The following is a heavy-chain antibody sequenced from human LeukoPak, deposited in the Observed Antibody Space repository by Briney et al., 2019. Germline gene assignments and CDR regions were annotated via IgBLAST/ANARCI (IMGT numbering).Heavy chain of an antibody. CDR2: VNRDGST. CDR1: GFTFSSYW. CDR3: ARGYSDSSAYTKGY. D-gene: IGHD3-22*01. V-gene: IGHV3-74*01. Sequence: GGSLRLSCAASGFTFSSYWMHWVRQAPGKGQVWVSRVNRDGSTSYADSVKGRFTISRDNAKNTLYLQMNSLRAEDTAVYYCARGYSDSSAYTKGYWGQGTLVTVSS. J-gene: IGHJ4*02.